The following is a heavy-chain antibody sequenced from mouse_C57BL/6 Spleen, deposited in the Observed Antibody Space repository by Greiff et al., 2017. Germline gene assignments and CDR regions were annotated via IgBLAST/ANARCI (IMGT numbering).Heavy chain of an antibody. CDR1: GYTFTDYE. V-gene: IGHV1-15*01. J-gene: IGHJ4*01. CDR3: TGGNSVRAMDY. D-gene: IGHD2-1*01. Sequence: VKLQESGAELVRPGASVTLSCKASGYTFTDYEMHWVKQTPVHGLEWIGAIDPETGGTAYNQKFKGKATLTADKSSSTAYMELRSLTSEDSAVYYYTGGNSVRAMDYWGQGTSVTVSS. CDR2: IDPETGGT.